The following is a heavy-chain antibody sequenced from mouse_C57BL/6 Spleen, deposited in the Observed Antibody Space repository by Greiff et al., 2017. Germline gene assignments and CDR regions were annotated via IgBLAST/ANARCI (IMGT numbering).Heavy chain of an antibody. CDR3: ARKGDMAAEYFDY. V-gene: IGHV5-4*01. CDR2: ISDGGSYT. Sequence: DVHLVESGGGLVKPGGSLKLSCAASGFTFSSYAMSWVRQTPEKRLEWVATISDGGSYTYYPDNVKGRFTISRDNAKNNLYLQMSHLKSEDTAMYYCARKGDMAAEYFDYWGQGTTLTVSS. J-gene: IGHJ2*01. D-gene: IGHD6-1*01. CDR1: GFTFSSYA.